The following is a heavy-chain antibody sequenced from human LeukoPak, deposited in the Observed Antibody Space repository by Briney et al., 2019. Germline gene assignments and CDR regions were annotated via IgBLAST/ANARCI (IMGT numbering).Heavy chain of an antibody. J-gene: IGHJ4*02. CDR2: IYHSGST. CDR1: GYSISSGYY. Sequence: SETLSLTCAVSGYSISSGYYWGWIRQPPGKGLEWIGSIYHSGSTYNNPSLKSRVTISVDTSKNQFSLKLSSVTAADTAVYYCARGIAVAGPPFFYDYWGQGTLVTVSS. V-gene: IGHV4-38-2*01. CDR3: ARGIAVAGPPFFYDY. D-gene: IGHD6-19*01.